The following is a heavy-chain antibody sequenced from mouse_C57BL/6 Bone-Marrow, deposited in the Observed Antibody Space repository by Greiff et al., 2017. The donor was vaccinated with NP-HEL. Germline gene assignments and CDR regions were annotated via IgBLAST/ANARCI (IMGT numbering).Heavy chain of an antibody. CDR1: GFTFSSYA. Sequence: EVQRVESGGGLVKPGGSLKLSCAASGFTFSSYAMSWVRQTPEKRLEWVATISDGGSYTYYPDNVKGRFTISRDNAKNNLYLQMSHLKSEDTAMYYCAREVPYYDGSSYGYAMDYWGQGTSVTVSS. J-gene: IGHJ4*01. D-gene: IGHD1-1*01. CDR2: ISDGGSYT. V-gene: IGHV5-4*01. CDR3: AREVPYYDGSSYGYAMDY.